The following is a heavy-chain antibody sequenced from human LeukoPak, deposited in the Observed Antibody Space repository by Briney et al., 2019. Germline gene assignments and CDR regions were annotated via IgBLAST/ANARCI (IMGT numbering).Heavy chain of an antibody. J-gene: IGHJ4*02. CDR1: GYTFTSYG. CDR2: IIPIFGTA. D-gene: IGHD2-2*01. Sequence: GASVKVSCKASGYTFTSYGISWVRQAPGQGLEWMGGIIPIFGTANYAQKFQGRVTITTDESTSTAYMELSSLRSEDTAVYYCVRDANPKPYCSSTSCPLGDWGQGTLVTVSS. CDR3: VRDANPKPYCSSTSCPLGD. V-gene: IGHV1-69*05.